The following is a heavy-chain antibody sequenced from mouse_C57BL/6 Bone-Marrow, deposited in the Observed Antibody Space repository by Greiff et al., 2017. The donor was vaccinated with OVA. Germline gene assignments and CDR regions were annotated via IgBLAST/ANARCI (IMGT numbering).Heavy chain of an antibody. D-gene: IGHD1-1*01. Sequence: EVHLVESGGGLVKPGGSLKLSCAASGFTFSSYAMSWVRQTPEKRLEWVATISDGGSYTYYPDNVKGRFTISRDNAKNNLYLQMSHLKSEDTAMYYCARDAHYYGSSYPLDYWGQGTSVTVSS. CDR2: ISDGGSYT. CDR3: ARDAHYYGSSYPLDY. CDR1: GFTFSSYA. V-gene: IGHV5-4*01. J-gene: IGHJ4*01.